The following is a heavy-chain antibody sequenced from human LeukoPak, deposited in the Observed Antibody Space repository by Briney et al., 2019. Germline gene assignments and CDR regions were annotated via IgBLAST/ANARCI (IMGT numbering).Heavy chain of an antibody. Sequence: SVKVFCKASGGTFSSYAISWVRQAPGQGLEWMGGIIPIFGTANYAQKFQGRVTITTDESTSTAYMELSSLRSEDTAVYYCARSSAIAAVKNYFDYWGQGTLVTVSS. CDR3: ARSSAIAAVKNYFDY. J-gene: IGHJ4*02. V-gene: IGHV1-69*05. CDR1: GGTFSSYA. D-gene: IGHD6-13*01. CDR2: IIPIFGTA.